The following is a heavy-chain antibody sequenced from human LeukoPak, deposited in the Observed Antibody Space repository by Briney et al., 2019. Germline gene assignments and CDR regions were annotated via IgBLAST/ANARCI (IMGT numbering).Heavy chain of an antibody. CDR3: AGLVLDY. Sequence: PGGSLRLSCAASGFTFRSYEMTWVRQAQGKGLEWVSYISGSGSTIYYTDSVKGRFTISRDNAKNSLYLQMNSLRAEDTAVYYCAGLVLDYWGQATLVTVSS. V-gene: IGHV3-48*03. D-gene: IGHD6-19*01. CDR2: ISGSGSTI. J-gene: IGHJ4*02. CDR1: GFTFRSYE.